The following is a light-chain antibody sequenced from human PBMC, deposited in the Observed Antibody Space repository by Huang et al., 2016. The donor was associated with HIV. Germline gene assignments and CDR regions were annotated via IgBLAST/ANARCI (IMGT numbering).Light chain of an antibody. J-gene: IGKJ1*01. V-gene: IGKV1-5*03. CDR3: QQYNTYSRT. CDR2: RAS. CDR1: QNIDNW. Sequence: DIQMTQSPSTLSASVGDTVTSTCGASQNIDNWLAWYQQKPGKAPKALIYRASSLESGVPSRFSGGGSGTEFTLTISSLQPDDFATYYCQQYNTYSRTFGQGTKVEIK.